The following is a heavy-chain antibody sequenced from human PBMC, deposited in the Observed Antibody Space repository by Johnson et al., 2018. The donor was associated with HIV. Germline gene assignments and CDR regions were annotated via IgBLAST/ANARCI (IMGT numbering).Heavy chain of an antibody. D-gene: IGHD1-26*01. Sequence: QVQLVESGGGVVQRGGSLRLSCEASGFTLGSYDMHWVRQAAGKGLEWVAVISYDGTSKYQADSVKGRFTISRDNSKNTLFMQMNSLRAEDTAVYYCAKSYYEEERPMGVDAFDIWGQGTMVTVSS. CDR1: GFTLGSYD. V-gene: IGHV3-30*18. CDR2: ISYDGTSK. J-gene: IGHJ3*02. CDR3: AKSYYEEERPMGVDAFDI.